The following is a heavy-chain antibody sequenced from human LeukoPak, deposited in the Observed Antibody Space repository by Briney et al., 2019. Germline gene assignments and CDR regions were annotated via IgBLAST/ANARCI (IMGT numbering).Heavy chain of an antibody. CDR2: IYYSGST. J-gene: IGHJ3*02. V-gene: IGHV4-39*02. Sequence: SETLSLTCTVSGGSISGSSYYWGWIRQPPGKGLEWIGSIYYSGSTYYNPSLKSRVTISVDTSKNQFSLKLNSVTATDTAVYYCARDRLAYSSSWYPDAFDIWGQGTMVTVSS. D-gene: IGHD6-13*01. CDR3: ARDRLAYSSSWYPDAFDI. CDR1: GGSISGSSYY.